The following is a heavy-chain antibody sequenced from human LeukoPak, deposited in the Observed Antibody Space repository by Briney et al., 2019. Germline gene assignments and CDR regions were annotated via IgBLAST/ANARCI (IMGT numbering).Heavy chain of an antibody. CDR3: AKDKEGEFDY. Sequence: PGRSLRLSCAASGFTFSSYAMHWVRQAPGKGLEWVAVISYDGSNKYYADSVKGRFTISRDNSKNTLYLQMNGLRAEDTAVYYCAKDKEGEFDYWGQGTLVTVSS. D-gene: IGHD3-10*01. V-gene: IGHV3-30-3*01. CDR1: GFTFSSYA. CDR2: ISYDGSNK. J-gene: IGHJ4*02.